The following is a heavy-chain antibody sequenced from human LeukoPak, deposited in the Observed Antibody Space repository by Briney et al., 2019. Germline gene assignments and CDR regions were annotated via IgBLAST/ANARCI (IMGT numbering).Heavy chain of an antibody. Sequence: GGSLRLSCAASGFTFSSYTMNWVRQAPGKGLEWVSYISSSSSPIYYADSVKGRFTISRDNAKNSLYLQMNSLRAEDTAVYYCAKVGSSWGFGDYWGQGTLVTVSS. CDR2: ISSSSSPI. J-gene: IGHJ4*02. CDR1: GFTFSSYT. D-gene: IGHD3-10*01. V-gene: IGHV3-48*01. CDR3: AKVGSSWGFGDY.